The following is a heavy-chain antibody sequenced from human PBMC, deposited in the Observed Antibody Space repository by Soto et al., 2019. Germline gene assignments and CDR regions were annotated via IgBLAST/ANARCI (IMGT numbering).Heavy chain of an antibody. Sequence: QVQLVQSGAEVKKPGASVKVSCKASGYTFTDYYMHWVRQAPGQGLDWMGWINPNSGGTNYAQKFQGRVTMTRDTSISIAYMELGRLRSDDTAVYYCARGAASVYYYCGMDVWGQGTTVTVSS. V-gene: IGHV1-2*02. CDR1: GYTFTDYY. CDR3: ARGAASVYYYCGMDV. D-gene: IGHD3-10*01. CDR2: INPNSGGT. J-gene: IGHJ6*02.